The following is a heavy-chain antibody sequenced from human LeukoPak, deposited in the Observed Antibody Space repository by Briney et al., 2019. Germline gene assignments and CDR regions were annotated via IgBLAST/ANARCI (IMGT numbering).Heavy chain of an antibody. D-gene: IGHD2-21*01. V-gene: IGHV4-59*01. CDR1: GGSISSYY. CDR2: IYYSGST. Sequence: SETLSLTCTVSGGSISSYYWSWIRQPPGKGLEWIGYIYYSGSTNYNPSLKSRVTISVDTSKNQFSLKLSSVTAADTAVYYCARDRGHIWGQGTLVTASS. J-gene: IGHJ4*02. CDR3: ARDRGHI.